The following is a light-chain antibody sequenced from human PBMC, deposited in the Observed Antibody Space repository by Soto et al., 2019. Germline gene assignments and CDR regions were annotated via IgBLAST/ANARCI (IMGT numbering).Light chain of an antibody. Sequence: QSVLTQPRSVSGSPGQSVTISCTGTTGDVGRYSFVSWYHQHPGKAPKLILYDIYKRPSGVPDRFSGSKSGNTASLTISGLQAEDETDYYCCSHAGSSVVFGTGTKVTVL. CDR3: CSHAGSSVV. J-gene: IGLJ1*01. CDR2: DIY. V-gene: IGLV2-11*01. CDR1: TGDVGRYSF.